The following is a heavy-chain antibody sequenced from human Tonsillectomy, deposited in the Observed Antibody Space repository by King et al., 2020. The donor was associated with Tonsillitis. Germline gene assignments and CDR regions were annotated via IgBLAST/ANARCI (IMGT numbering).Heavy chain of an antibody. CDR2: ISAYNGNR. CDR1: GYTFTSYS. CDR3: ARDPPYDSSGFYYGLHGAFDV. V-gene: IGHV1-18*04. J-gene: IGHJ3*01. D-gene: IGHD3-22*01. Sequence: QLVQSGAEVKKPGTSVKVSCKASGYTFTSYSISWVRQAPGQGLEWMGWISAYNGNRKYAEKVQDRVTLTTDTSTSTAYMELTSLRSDDTAVYYCARDPPYDSSGFYYGLHGAFDVWGKGTKVTVS.